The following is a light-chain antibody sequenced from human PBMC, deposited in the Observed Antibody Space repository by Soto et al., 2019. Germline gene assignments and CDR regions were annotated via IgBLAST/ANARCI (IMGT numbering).Light chain of an antibody. CDR3: QQSYGAPIT. CDR1: QSVSSN. J-gene: IGKJ5*01. V-gene: IGKV3-15*01. Sequence: EIVLTQSPATLSVSPGERATLSCRASQSVSSNLAWYQQKPGQAPRLLIYGASTRAAGIPTRFSGSGSGTDFTLTVSSLQPEDFATYYCQQSYGAPITFGLGTRWRL. CDR2: GAS.